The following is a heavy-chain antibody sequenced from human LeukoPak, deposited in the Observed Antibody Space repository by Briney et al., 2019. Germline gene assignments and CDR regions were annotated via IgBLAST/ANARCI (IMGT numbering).Heavy chain of an antibody. Sequence: NASETLSLTCTVSGGSISSYYWSWIRQPPGKGLEWIGYIYYSGSTNYNPSLKSRVTISVDTSKNQFSLKLSSVTAADTAVYYCARVKPRGYFDYWGQGTLVTVSS. CDR2: IYYSGST. CDR3: ARVKPRGYFDY. J-gene: IGHJ4*02. V-gene: IGHV4-59*01. CDR1: GGSISSYY.